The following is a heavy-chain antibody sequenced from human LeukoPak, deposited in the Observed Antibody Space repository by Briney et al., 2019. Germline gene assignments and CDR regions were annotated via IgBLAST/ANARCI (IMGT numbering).Heavy chain of an antibody. CDR1: GFTFGDYA. CDR2: ISSKAYGGTT. V-gene: IGHV3-49*04. D-gene: IGHD6-19*01. Sequence: GGSLRLSCTASGFTFGDYAMSWVRQAPGKGLEWVGFISSKAYGGTTEYAASVKGRFTISRDDSKSIAYLQMNSLKTEDTAVYYCTRDRGYSSGWYTDAFDIWGQGTMVTVSS. CDR3: TRDRGYSSGWYTDAFDI. J-gene: IGHJ3*02.